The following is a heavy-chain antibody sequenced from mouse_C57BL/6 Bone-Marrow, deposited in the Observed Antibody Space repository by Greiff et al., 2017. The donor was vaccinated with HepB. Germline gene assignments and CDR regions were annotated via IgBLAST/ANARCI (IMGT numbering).Heavy chain of an antibody. J-gene: IGHJ3*01. CDR1: GYTFTGYW. V-gene: IGHV1-9*01. CDR2: ILPGSGST. Sequence: QVQLQQSGAELMKPGASAKLSCKATGYTFTGYWIEWVKQRPGHGLEWIGEILPGSGSTDYNEKFKGKATFTADTSSKTAYMELSSLTTEDSAIYCCARTGYEGSSYFAYWGKGLLVTV. D-gene: IGHD1-1*01. CDR3: ARTGYEGSSYFAY.